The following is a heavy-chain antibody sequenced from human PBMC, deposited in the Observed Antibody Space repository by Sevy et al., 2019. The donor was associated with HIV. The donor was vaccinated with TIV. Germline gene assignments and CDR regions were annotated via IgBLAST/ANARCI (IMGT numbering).Heavy chain of an antibody. V-gene: IGHV3-33*01. CDR1: GFIFNSYG. CDR2: IWYDGGNK. J-gene: IGHJ6*02. Sequence: GGSLRLSCEASGFIFNSYGMHWVRQAPGKGLEWVAVIWYDGGNKYYTDSVRGRFTISRDNSKNTLYLQMKSLRAEDTAVYYCARETPSDCSGGSCYFLVDGGMDVWGQGTTVTVSS. D-gene: IGHD2-15*01. CDR3: ARETPSDCSGGSCYFLVDGGMDV.